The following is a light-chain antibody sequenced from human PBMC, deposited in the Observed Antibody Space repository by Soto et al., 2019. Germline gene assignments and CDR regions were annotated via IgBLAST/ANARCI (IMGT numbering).Light chain of an antibody. CDR1: ALPKQY. CDR3: QSADTGGTSWV. CDR2: RDT. J-gene: IGLJ3*02. Sequence: YELTQPRSVTVSPGQTARITCSGDALPKQYSYWYQQRPGQAPLLLIYRDTERPSGIPERFSGSSSGTTVTLTISGVQAEDDADYFCQSADTGGTSWVFGGGTKVTVL. V-gene: IGLV3-25*02.